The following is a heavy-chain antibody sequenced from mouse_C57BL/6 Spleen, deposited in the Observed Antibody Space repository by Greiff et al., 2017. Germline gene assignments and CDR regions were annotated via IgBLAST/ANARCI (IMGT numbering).Heavy chain of an antibody. Sequence: VKLQESGAELARPGASVKMSCTASGYTFTSYTMHWVNQRPGQGLEWIGYINPSSGYTKYNQKFKDKATFTADKSSSTAYMQLSSLTSEDSAVYYCARSGTTVVAPRFDYWGQGTTLTVSS. V-gene: IGHV1-4*01. J-gene: IGHJ2*01. CDR2: INPSSGYT. D-gene: IGHD1-1*01. CDR1: GYTFTSYT. CDR3: ARSGTTVVAPRFDY.